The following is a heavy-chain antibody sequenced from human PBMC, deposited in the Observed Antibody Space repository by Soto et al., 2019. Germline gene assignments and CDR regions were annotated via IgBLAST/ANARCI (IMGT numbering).Heavy chain of an antibody. CDR3: ARDETVIRGVIKRGGGLDL. Sequence: QVPLEQSGSEVKMPGSSVTVSCKAYGATFTKYTFNWVRQSPGQGLEWMGGIIPLFGSTNYAERFQGRLTVTTNESTGTVSMELSSLTSDDTAIYYCARDETVIRGVIKRGGGLDLWGQGTPVIVSS. D-gene: IGHD3-10*01. CDR1: GATFTKYT. J-gene: IGHJ6*02. CDR2: IIPLFGST. V-gene: IGHV1-69*19.